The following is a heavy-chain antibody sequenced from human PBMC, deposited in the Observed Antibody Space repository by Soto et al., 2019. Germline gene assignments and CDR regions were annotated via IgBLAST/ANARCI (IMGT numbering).Heavy chain of an antibody. CDR1: GGSISSGGYY. Sequence: SEPLSLTCTVSGGSISSGGYYWSWIRQHPGKGLEWIGYIYYSGRTYYNPSIHRRVSMAVDTTENQFSLKLTSVTAAYTSVYYCARGSFSISSSWFDPWGRGTLVTVSS. V-gene: IGHV4-31*03. CDR2: IYYSGRT. CDR3: ARGSFSISSSWFDP. D-gene: IGHD6-6*01. J-gene: IGHJ5*02.